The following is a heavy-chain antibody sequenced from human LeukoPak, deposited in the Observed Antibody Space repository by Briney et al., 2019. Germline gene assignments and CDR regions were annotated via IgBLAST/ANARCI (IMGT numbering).Heavy chain of an antibody. CDR2: IYPRGRT. J-gene: IGHJ4*02. CDR1: GGFIRNGSYY. Sequence: SETLSLTCTVSGGFIRNGSYYWSWIRQPAGKRLEWIGRIYPRGRTDYNPSLKSRVTISIDTSKNQFSLKLSSVTAADTAVYYCARDWGSGHFDYWGQGTLVTVSS. D-gene: IGHD3-10*01. CDR3: ARDWGSGHFDY. V-gene: IGHV4-61*02.